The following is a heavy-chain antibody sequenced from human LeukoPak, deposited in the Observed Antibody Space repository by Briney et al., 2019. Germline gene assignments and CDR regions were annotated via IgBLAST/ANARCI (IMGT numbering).Heavy chain of an antibody. CDR3: ASQTYYDILNGYSYYFDY. J-gene: IGHJ4*02. CDR1: GGTFISYA. CDR2: IIPIFGTA. D-gene: IGHD3-9*01. V-gene: IGHV1-69*13. Sequence: ASVKVSCKASGGTFISYAICWVRQAPGQGLEWMGGIIPIFGTANYAQKFQGRVTITADESTSTAYMELSSLRSEDTAEYYCASQTYYDILNGYSYYFDYWGQGTLVTVSS.